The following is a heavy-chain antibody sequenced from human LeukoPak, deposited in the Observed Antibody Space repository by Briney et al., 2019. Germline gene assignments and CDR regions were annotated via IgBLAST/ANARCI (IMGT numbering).Heavy chain of an antibody. CDR1: GFTFSSYE. CDR2: ISSSGSTI. D-gene: IGHD3-16*01. CDR3: ARGGGEGLRLGDPSPRGYFDY. Sequence: GGSLRLSCAASGFTFSSYEMNWVRQAPGKGLEWVSYISSSGSTIYYADSVKGRFTISRDNAKNSLYLQMNSLRAEDTAVYYCARGGGEGLRLGDPSPRGYFDYWGQGTLVTVSS. V-gene: IGHV3-48*03. J-gene: IGHJ4*02.